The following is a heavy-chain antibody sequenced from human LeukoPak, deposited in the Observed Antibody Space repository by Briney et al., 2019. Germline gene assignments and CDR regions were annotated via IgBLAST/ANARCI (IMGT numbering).Heavy chain of an antibody. V-gene: IGHV3-23*01. D-gene: IGHD6-19*01. CDR1: GFTFSSYA. CDR2: ISGSGGST. CDR3: AKDGSQWLVPTNY. J-gene: IGHJ4*02. Sequence: GGSLRLSCAASGFTFSSYAMSWVRQAPGKGLEWVSAISGSGGSTYYADSVKGRITISRDNSKNTLYLQMNSLRAEDTAVYYCAKDGSQWLVPTNYWGQGTLVTVSS.